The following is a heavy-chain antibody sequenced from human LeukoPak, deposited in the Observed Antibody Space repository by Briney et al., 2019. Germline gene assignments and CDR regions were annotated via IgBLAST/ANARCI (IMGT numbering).Heavy chain of an antibody. J-gene: IGHJ4*02. Sequence: SETLSLTCTVSGGSISSGSYYWSWIRQPAGKGLEWIGRIYTSGSTNYNPSLKSRVTISVDTSKNQFSLKLGSVTAADTAVYYCARVIAARRGYYFDYWGQGTLVTVSS. V-gene: IGHV4-61*02. CDR3: ARVIAARRGYYFDY. CDR2: IYTSGST. D-gene: IGHD6-6*01. CDR1: GGSISSGSYY.